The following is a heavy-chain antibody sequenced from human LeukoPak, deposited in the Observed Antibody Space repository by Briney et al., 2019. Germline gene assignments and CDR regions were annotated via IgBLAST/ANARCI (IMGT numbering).Heavy chain of an antibody. CDR3: ASATKGTSCYSSDYYYMDV. D-gene: IGHD2-2*02. CDR2: ISWNSGSI. V-gene: IGHV3-9*01. Sequence: PGRSLRLSCAASGFTFDDYAMHWVRQAPGKGLEWVSGISWNSGSIGYADSVKGRFTISRDNSKNTLYLQMDSLRAEDTAVYYCASATKGTSCYSSDYYYMDVWGKGTTVTVSS. CDR1: GFTFDDYA. J-gene: IGHJ6*03.